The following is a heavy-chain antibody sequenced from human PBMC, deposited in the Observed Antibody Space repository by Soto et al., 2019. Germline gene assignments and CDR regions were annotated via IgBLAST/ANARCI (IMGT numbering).Heavy chain of an antibody. CDR1: AGSSSSSSRC. J-gene: IGHJ6*02. Sequence: TLSITSRVSAGSSSSSSRCGGWIRRPHGKGLVGIGSIYYSGSTYYNPSLKSRVTISVDTSKNQFSLKLSSVTAADTAVYYCASRNTAMVTRYYYCGMDVWGRGT. V-gene: IGHV4-39*01. D-gene: IGHD5-18*01. CDR3: ASRNTAMVTRYYYCGMDV. CDR2: IYYSGST.